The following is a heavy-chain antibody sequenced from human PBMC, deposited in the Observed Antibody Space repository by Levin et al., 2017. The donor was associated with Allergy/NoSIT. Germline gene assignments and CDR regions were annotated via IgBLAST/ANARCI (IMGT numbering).Heavy chain of an antibody. D-gene: IGHD3-10*01. CDR3: ARGGAYCYGSGKSNHDY. V-gene: IGHV3-30-3*01. CDR2: ISYDGSNK. Sequence: GGSLRLSCAASGFTFSSYAMHWVRQAPGKGLEWVAVISYDGSNKYYADSVKGRFTISRDNSKNTLYLQMNSLRAEDTAVYYCARGGAYCYGSGKSNHDYWGQGTLVAVSS. J-gene: IGHJ4*02. CDR1: GFTFSSYA.